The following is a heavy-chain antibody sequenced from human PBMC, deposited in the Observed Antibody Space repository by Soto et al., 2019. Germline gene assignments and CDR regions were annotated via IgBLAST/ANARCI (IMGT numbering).Heavy chain of an antibody. CDR3: TRDASRDSSARGWFDP. CDR1: GFTFRSFT. CDR2: ISSNSAYI. V-gene: IGHV3-21*02. D-gene: IGHD6-13*01. Sequence: EVQLVESGGGLVQPGGSLRLSCAASGFTFRSFTMNWVRQAPGKGLEWVSTISSNSAYIYYTDALRGRFTISRDNAKTSLHLQMNSLRAEDTAVYYCTRDASRDSSARGWFDPWGPGTLVTVSS. J-gene: IGHJ5*02.